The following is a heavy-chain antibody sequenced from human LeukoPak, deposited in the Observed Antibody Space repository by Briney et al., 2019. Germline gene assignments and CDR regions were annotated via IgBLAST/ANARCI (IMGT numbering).Heavy chain of an antibody. CDR3: AIATVATTRTWGY. CDR1: GGTFSSYA. Sequence: GASVKVSCKASGGTFSSYAISWVRQAPGQGLEWMGGIIPIFGTANYAQKFQGRVTITADESTSTAYMELSTLRSEETAVYYCAIATVATTRTWGYWGQGTLVTVSS. D-gene: IGHD4-11*01. V-gene: IGHV1-69*13. CDR2: IIPIFGTA. J-gene: IGHJ4*02.